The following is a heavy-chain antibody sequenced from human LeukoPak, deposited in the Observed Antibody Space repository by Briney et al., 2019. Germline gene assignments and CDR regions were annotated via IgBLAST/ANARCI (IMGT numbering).Heavy chain of an antibody. CDR1: GYTFTSYD. J-gene: IGHJ6*03. D-gene: IGHD1-26*01. Sequence: ASVKVSCKASGYTFTSYDINWVRQATGQGLEWMGWMNPNSGNTGYAQKFQGRVTMTRNTSISTAYMELSSLRSEDTAVYYCARGDRGMGAAGYYYYYTDVWGKGTTVTVSS. V-gene: IGHV1-8*01. CDR2: MNPNSGNT. CDR3: ARGDRGMGAAGYYYYYTDV.